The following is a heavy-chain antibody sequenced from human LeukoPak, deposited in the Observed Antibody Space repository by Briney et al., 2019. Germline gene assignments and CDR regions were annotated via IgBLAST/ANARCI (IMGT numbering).Heavy chain of an antibody. V-gene: IGHV3-30*18. J-gene: IGHJ4*02. CDR1: GFTFSSYA. D-gene: IGHD5-18*01. CDR3: AKQHGYSYGLTDY. CDR2: ISYDGSNK. Sequence: PGGSLRLSCAASGFTFSSYAMSWVRQAPGKGLEWVAVISYDGSNKYYADSVKGRFTISRGNSKNTLYLQMNSLRAEDTAVYYCAKQHGYSYGLTDYWGQGALVTVSS.